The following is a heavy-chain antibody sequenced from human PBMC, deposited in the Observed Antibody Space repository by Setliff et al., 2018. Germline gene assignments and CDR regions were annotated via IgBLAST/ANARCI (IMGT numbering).Heavy chain of an antibody. Sequence: GGSLRLSCAASGFTFSDYYMNWIRQAPGKGLEWISYISSSGTSIYYADSVKGRFTISKDNAKNSLYLQMNSLRAEDTAVYYCARGSSSSGVDYWGQGTLVTVSS. D-gene: IGHD6-6*01. CDR2: ISSSGTSI. CDR3: ARGSSSSGVDY. J-gene: IGHJ4*02. CDR1: GFTFSDYY. V-gene: IGHV3-11*04.